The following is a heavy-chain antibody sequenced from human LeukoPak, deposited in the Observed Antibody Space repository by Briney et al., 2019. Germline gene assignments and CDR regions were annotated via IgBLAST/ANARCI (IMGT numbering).Heavy chain of an antibody. V-gene: IGHV3-13*01. CDR3: AALGGSIY. D-gene: IGHD1-26*01. CDR1: GFTFSSYD. CDR2: MGTAGDT. J-gene: IGHJ4*02. Sequence: GGSLRLSCAASGFTFSSYDVHWVRQATGRGLGWVSAMGTAGDTYYAGSVKGRFTISREDAKNSFYLQMNSLRAGDTAVYYCAALGGSIYWGQGTVVTVSS.